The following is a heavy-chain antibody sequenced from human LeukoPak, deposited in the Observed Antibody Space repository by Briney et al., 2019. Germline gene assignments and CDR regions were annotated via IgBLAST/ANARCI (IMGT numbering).Heavy chain of an antibody. CDR3: ASSYSSGWYAVDY. J-gene: IGHJ4*02. V-gene: IGHV3-74*01. Sequence: PGGSLRLSCAASGFTFSNAWMHWVRQAPGKGLVWVSRINSDGSSTSYADSVKGRFTISRDNAKNTLYLQMNSLRAEDTAVYYCASSYSSGWYAVDYWGQGTLVTVSS. D-gene: IGHD6-19*01. CDR2: INSDGSST. CDR1: GFTFSNAW.